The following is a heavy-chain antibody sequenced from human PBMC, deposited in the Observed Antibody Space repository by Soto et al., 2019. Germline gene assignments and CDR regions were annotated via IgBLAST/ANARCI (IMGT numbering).Heavy chain of an antibody. J-gene: IGHJ5*02. Sequence: GGSLRLSCAASGLTFSKAWMNWVRQAPGKGLEWVGRIKSKGDGETTDYAAPVKGRFTISRDDSKNTLYLQMNSLKTDDTAVYYCSTDATLGCFATGCYFSWGQGALVTVSS. CDR3: STDATLGCFATGCYFS. CDR1: GLTFSKAW. D-gene: IGHD2-2*01. CDR2: IKSKGDGETT. V-gene: IGHV3-15*07.